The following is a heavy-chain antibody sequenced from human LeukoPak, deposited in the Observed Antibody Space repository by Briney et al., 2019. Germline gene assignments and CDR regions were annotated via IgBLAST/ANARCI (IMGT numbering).Heavy chain of an antibody. Sequence: PGGSLRLSCAASGFTFSSYSMNWVRQAPGKGLEWVSSISSSSSYIYYADSVKGRFTISRDNAKNSLYQQMNSLRAEDTAVYYCARDRGSSGWTEFLDNWFDPWGQGTLVTVSS. V-gene: IGHV3-21*01. CDR2: ISSSSSYI. D-gene: IGHD6-19*01. CDR3: ARDRGSSGWTEFLDNWFDP. J-gene: IGHJ5*02. CDR1: GFTFSSYS.